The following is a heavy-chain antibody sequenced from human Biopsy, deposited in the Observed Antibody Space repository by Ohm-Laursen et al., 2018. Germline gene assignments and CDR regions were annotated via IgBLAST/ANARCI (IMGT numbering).Heavy chain of an antibody. CDR3: VRGVDYYDPYHYYALDV. J-gene: IGHJ6*02. CDR1: GESFNGYY. V-gene: IGHV4-34*01. Sequence: GTLSLTCVVYGESFNGYYWSWIRQTPGKGLEWIGEINHSGRTNYNPSLKSRVTISVDTSKNQFSLKVRSVTAADTAVYCCVRGVDYYDPYHYYALDVWGQGTTVTVSS. D-gene: IGHD3-22*01. CDR2: INHSGRT.